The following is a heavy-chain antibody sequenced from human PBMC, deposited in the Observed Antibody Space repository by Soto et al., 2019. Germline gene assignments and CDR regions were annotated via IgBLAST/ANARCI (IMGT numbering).Heavy chain of an antibody. D-gene: IGHD3-10*01. CDR3: AREGGFGEDAARARYYGMDV. V-gene: IGHV1-69*08. Sequence: QVQLVQSGAEVKKPGSSVKVSCKASGGTFSSYTISWVRQAPGQGLEWMGRIIPILGIANYAQKFQGRVTITADKSTSTAYRELSSLRSEDTAVYYCAREGGFGEDAARARYYGMDVWGQGTTVTVSS. J-gene: IGHJ6*02. CDR1: GGTFSSYT. CDR2: IIPILGIA.